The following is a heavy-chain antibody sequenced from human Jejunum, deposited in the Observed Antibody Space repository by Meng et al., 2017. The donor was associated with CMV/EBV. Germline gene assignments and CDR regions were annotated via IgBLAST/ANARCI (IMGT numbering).Heavy chain of an antibody. Sequence: SWKASGHPSPEWHVDWVRQAPGQGVGYMGKISSNVNSKHAQRSQGRHTLTRDTTTTTVYMELSGLRSDATAVYFCGSDYPSTFYFDYWGQGTLVTVSS. D-gene: IGHD1-1*01. CDR3: GSDYPSTFYFDY. J-gene: IGHJ4*02. V-gene: IGHV1-46*01. CDR2: ISSNVNS. CDR1: GHPSPEWH.